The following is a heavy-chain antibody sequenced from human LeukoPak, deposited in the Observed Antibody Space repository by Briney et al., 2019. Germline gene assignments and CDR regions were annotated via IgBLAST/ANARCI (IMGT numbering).Heavy chain of an antibody. CDR1: GFTFSSYW. CDR3: TKDLPFTSGGVIIY. V-gene: IGHV3-7*03. CDR2: IKQDGSEK. D-gene: IGHD3-16*02. J-gene: IGHJ4*02. Sequence: RGSLRLSCAASGFTFSSYWMSWVRQAPGKGLEWVANIKQDGSEKYYVDSVKGRFTISRDNAKNSLYLQMNSLKTEDTGVYYCTKDLPFTSGGVIIYWGQGTLVTVSS.